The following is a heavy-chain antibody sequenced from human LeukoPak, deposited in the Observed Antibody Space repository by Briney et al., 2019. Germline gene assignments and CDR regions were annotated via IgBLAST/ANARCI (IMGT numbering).Heavy chain of an antibody. V-gene: IGHV1-2*02. Sequence: ASVKLSCQASGYNFADHYVHWVRQAPGQGLEWMGWINPKSGGTDYAQKFQGRVAMTSDTSIRTGYMELNNLTSYDTAVYYCAREDDVDIVATDWVDYWGQGTLVTVSS. J-gene: IGHJ4*02. CDR3: AREDDVDIVATDWVDY. CDR1: GYNFADHY. D-gene: IGHD5-12*01. CDR2: INPKSGGT.